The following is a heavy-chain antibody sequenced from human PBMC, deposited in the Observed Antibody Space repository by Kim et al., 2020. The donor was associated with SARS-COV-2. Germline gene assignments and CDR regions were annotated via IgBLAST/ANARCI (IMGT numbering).Heavy chain of an antibody. D-gene: IGHD3-10*01. V-gene: IGHV4-31*03. CDR2: IYYSGST. Sequence: SETLSLTCTVSGVSISSGSYYWSWIRQHPEKGLEWIGCIYYSGSTYYNPSLKSRVTISVDTSQNQFSLKLSSVTAADTGVYYCARAPTLLSFGALVVYSFDYWGQGTLVTVSS. CDR3: ARAPTLLSFGALVVYSFDY. CDR1: GVSISSGSYY. J-gene: IGHJ4*02.